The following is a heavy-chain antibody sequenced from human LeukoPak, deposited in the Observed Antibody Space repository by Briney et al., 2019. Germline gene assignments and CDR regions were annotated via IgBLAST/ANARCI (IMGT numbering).Heavy chain of an antibody. Sequence: PSETLSLTCTVSGGSMRTYYWSWIRQPPGKGLEWVGCIYYTGGTNYNPSLKSRITISVDTSKSQFSLRLSSVTAADTAVYYCVQNQGYCSGGSCSFRFDPWGQGTLVTVSS. CDR3: VQNQGYCSGGSCSFRFDP. J-gene: IGHJ5*02. V-gene: IGHV4-59*12. D-gene: IGHD2-15*01. CDR2: IYYTGGT. CDR1: GGSMRTYY.